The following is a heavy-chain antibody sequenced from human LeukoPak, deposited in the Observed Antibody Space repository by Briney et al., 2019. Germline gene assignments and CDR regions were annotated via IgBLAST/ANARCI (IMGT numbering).Heavy chain of an antibody. CDR1: GFTFSSYA. CDR2: ISHDGNKE. J-gene: IGHJ4*02. D-gene: IGHD2-2*01. V-gene: IGHV3-30-3*01. Sequence: PGRSLGLSCAASGFTFSSYALQWVRQAPGKGLEWVAVISHDGNKEYYADSVKGRFTISRDNSKNTVSVQMNSLGAEDTAVYYCARIQGGVIPTAYFDNWGQGILVTVSS. CDR3: ARIQGGVIPTAYFDN.